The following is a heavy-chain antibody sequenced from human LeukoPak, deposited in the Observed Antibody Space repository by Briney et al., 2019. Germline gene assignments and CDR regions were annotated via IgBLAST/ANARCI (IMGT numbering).Heavy chain of an antibody. Sequence: SETLSLTCTVSGGSISSYYWSWIRQPPGKGLEWIGYIYYSGSTNYNPSLKSRVTISVDTSKNQFSLKLSSVTAADTAVYYCARVAGLAVRGFDYWGQGTLVTVSS. CDR1: GGSISSYY. D-gene: IGHD2-15*01. CDR2: IYYSGST. V-gene: IGHV4-59*12. J-gene: IGHJ4*02. CDR3: ARVAGLAVRGFDY.